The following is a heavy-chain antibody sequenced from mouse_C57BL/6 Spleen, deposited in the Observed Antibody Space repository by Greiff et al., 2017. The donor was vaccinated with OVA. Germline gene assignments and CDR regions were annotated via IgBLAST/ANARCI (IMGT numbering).Heavy chain of an antibody. D-gene: IGHD1-1*02. J-gene: IGHJ4*01. Sequence: DVKLVESGGGLVQPGGSLKLSCAASGFTFSDYYMYWVRQTPEKRLEWVAYISNGGGSTYYPDTVQGRFTISRDKAKNTLYLQMSRLKSEDTAMYYCARHAVANYYAMDYWGQGTSVTVSS. V-gene: IGHV5-12*01. CDR3: ARHAVANYYAMDY. CDR2: ISNGGGST. CDR1: GFTFSDYY.